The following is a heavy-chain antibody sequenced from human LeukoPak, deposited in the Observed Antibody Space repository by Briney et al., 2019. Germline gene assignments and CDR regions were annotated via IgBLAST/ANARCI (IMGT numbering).Heavy chain of an antibody. Sequence: GVSLRLSCAASGFTFSSYGMNWVSQAPGKGLEWLSYLSNTGNIHYAQSVKGRFTISRDNAKSSLYLQMDGLRAEDTAVYYCARRGDSPMIGDHWGQGILVTVAS. D-gene: IGHD3-10*02. V-gene: IGHV3-48*01. CDR1: GFTFSSYG. J-gene: IGHJ4*02. CDR2: LSNTGNI. CDR3: ARRGDSPMIGDH.